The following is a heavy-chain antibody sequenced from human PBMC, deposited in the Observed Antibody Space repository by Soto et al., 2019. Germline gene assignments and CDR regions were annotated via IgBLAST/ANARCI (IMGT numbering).Heavy chain of an antibody. D-gene: IGHD6-19*01. CDR3: ARLVAAVPGHYYFDY. CDR2: IHSGGST. V-gene: IGHV3-66*04. Sequence: EVQLVESGGGLVQPGGSLRLSCEASGITVSSNFMTWVRQAPGKRLEWVSVIHSGGSTYSANSVKGRITISRDNSKNTLYLQMNSLRAEDTAVYYCARLVAAVPGHYYFDYWGQGTLVTVSS. CDR1: GITVSSNF. J-gene: IGHJ4*02.